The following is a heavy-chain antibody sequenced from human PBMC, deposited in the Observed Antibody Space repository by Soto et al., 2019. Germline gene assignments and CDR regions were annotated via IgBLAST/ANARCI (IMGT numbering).Heavy chain of an antibody. CDR3: ARDPPYIYCGGGCPPLYYYYYGMDV. CDR2: IIPIFGTA. CDR1: GGTFSSYA. V-gene: IGHV1-69*13. D-gene: IGHD2-21*02. J-gene: IGHJ6*02. Sequence: SVKVSCKASGGTFSSYAISWVRQAPGQGLEWMGGIIPIFGTANYAQKFQGRVTITADESTSTAYMELSSLRSEDTAVYYGARDPPYIYCGGGCPPLYYYYYGMDVWGQGTTVTVSS.